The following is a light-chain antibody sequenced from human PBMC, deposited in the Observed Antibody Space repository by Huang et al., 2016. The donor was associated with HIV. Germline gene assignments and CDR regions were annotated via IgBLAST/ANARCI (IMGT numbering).Light chain of an antibody. J-gene: IGKJ4*01. CDR2: DAS. CDR1: QSVRTY. CDR3: QQRSNWLGA. V-gene: IGKV3-11*01. Sequence: EIVLTQSPATLSLSPGERTTLSCRASQSVRTYLAWYQQRPGQAPKLLIYDASKWATGIPARFSGGGSGTDFTLTISSLEPEDFAIYYCQQRSNWLGAFGGGTKVEIK.